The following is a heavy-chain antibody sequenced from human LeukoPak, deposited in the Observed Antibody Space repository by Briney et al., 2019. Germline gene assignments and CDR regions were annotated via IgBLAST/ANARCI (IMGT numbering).Heavy chain of an antibody. D-gene: IGHD3-9*01. CDR3: ARDETILWFDY. J-gene: IGHJ5*01. V-gene: IGHV3-21*01. CDR2: ISSSSSYI. Sequence: GGSLRLSCAASRFTFSSYSMNWVRQAPGKGLEWVSSISSSSSYIYYADSVKGRFTISRDNAKNSLYLQMNSLRAEDTAVYYCARDETILWFDYWGQGTLVTVSS. CDR1: RFTFSSYS.